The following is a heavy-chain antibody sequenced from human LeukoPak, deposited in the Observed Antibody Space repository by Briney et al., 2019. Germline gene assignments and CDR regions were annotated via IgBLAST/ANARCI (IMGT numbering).Heavy chain of an antibody. J-gene: IGHJ4*02. CDR3: ARGPIAAAGDY. V-gene: IGHV1-18*01. CDR1: GYTFTNYG. CDR2: INANNGDT. D-gene: IGHD6-13*01. Sequence: GASVKVSCKASGYTFTNYGITWVRQAPGQGLEWMGWINANNGDTKYAQNLQGRVTMTRDTSTSTAYIEVRSLRSDDTAVYYCARGPIAAAGDYWGQGTLVTVSS.